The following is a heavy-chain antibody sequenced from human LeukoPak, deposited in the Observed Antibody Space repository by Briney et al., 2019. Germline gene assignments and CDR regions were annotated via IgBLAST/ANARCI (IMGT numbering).Heavy chain of an antibody. J-gene: IGHJ5*02. V-gene: IGHV1-24*01. D-gene: IGHD6-19*01. CDR2: FDPEDGET. CDR3: ATGPGLSSGWYMVPLP. Sequence: ASVKVSCKVSGYTLTELSMHWVRQAPGKGLEWMGGFDPEDGETIYAQKFQGRVTMTEDTSTDTAYMELSSLRSEDTAVYYCATGPGLSSGWYMVPLPWGQGTLVTVS. CDR1: GYTLTELS.